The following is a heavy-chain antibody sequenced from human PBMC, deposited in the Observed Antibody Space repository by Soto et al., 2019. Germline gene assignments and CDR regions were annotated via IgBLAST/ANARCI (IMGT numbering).Heavy chain of an antibody. V-gene: IGHV4-39*01. J-gene: IGHJ4*02. D-gene: IGHD1-7*01. CDR2: IYYSGST. Sequence: SETLSLTCTVSGGSISSSSYYWGWIRQPPGKGLEWIGSIYYSGSTYYNPSLKSRVTISVDTSKNQFSLKLSSVTAADTAVYYCARQRTNQRDLNGTTIDFEYWGQGTLVTVSS. CDR3: ARQRTNQRDLNGTTIDFEY. CDR1: GGSISSSSYY.